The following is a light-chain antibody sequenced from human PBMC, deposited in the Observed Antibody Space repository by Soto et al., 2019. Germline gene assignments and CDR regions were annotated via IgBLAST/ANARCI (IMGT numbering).Light chain of an antibody. J-gene: IGKJ4*01. CDR2: WAS. CDR3: QQYYSTPIS. CDR1: QSVLYSSNNKYY. V-gene: IGKV4-1*01. Sequence: DIVMTQSPDSLAVSLGERATINCKSSQSVLYSSNNKYYLAWYQQKPGQPPKLLIYWASTRESGVPDRFSGSGSGTDFTLTISSLQAEDVAVYYCQQYYSTPISFGGGTQVAIK.